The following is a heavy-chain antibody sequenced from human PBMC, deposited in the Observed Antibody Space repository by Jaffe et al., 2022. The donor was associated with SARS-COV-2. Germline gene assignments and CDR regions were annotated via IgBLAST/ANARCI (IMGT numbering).Heavy chain of an antibody. Sequence: QVQLQESGPGLVKPSQTLSLTCTVSGGSISSGGYYWSWIRQHPGKGLEWIGYIYYSGSTYYNPSLKSRVTISVDTSKNQFSLKLSSVTAADTAVYYCARGFGATSDGSGSYDITNWFDPWGQGTLVTVSS. CDR1: GGSISSGGYY. J-gene: IGHJ5*02. D-gene: IGHD3-10*01. CDR2: IYYSGST. CDR3: ARGFGATSDGSGSYDITNWFDP. V-gene: IGHV4-31*03.